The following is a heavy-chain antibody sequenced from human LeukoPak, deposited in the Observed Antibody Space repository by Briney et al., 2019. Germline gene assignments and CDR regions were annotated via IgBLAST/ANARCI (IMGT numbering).Heavy chain of an antibody. Sequence: GGSLRLSCVASGFAVGSNYMSWVRQAPGKGLEWVSLIYSGGAIRYADSVKGRFTISRDSSKNTLFLQMNNLTVEDTARYYCARRPGNWGQGILVTVSS. D-gene: IGHD1-14*01. CDR2: IYSGGAI. V-gene: IGHV3-53*01. CDR3: ARRPGN. CDR1: GFAVGSNY. J-gene: IGHJ4*02.